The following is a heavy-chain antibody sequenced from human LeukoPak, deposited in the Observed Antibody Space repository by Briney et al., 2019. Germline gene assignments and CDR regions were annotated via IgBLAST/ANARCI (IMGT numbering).Heavy chain of an antibody. D-gene: IGHD2-8*01. CDR3: AREGCTNGVCYLDY. CDR1: GGSISSGSYY. J-gene: IGHJ4*02. Sequence: SETLSLTCTVSGGSISSGSYYWSWIRQPAGKGLKGMGRIYTSGSTNYNPSLNRRVTIPVDTSKTQFSLKLSSVPAADTAVYYCAREGCTNGVCYLDYWGQGTLVTVSS. CDR2: IYTSGST. V-gene: IGHV4-61*02.